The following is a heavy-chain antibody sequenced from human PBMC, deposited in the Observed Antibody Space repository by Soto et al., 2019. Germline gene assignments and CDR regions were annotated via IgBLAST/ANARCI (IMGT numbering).Heavy chain of an antibody. Sequence: ASVKVSCKASGYTFTSYGISWVRQAPGQGLEWMGWISAYNGNTNYAQKLQGRVAMTTDTSTSTAYMELRSLRSDDTAVYYCARDSFYYDSSGYEVDDAFDIWGQGAMVTVSS. V-gene: IGHV1-18*01. CDR2: ISAYNGNT. CDR3: ARDSFYYDSSGYEVDDAFDI. D-gene: IGHD3-22*01. CDR1: GYTFTSYG. J-gene: IGHJ3*02.